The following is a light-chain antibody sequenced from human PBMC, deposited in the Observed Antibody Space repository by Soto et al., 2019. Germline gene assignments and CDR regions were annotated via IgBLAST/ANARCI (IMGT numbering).Light chain of an antibody. CDR1: NSNVGGHS. CDR3: GAWDSRLTARV. J-gene: IGLJ2*01. CDR2: DDS. Sequence: QSVLTQPPSVSAAPRQKVTISCSGSNSNVGGHSVSWFQQLPGTAPKLLIYDDSRRPSGIPDRFSGSKSGTSATLTITGLQTGDEADYYCGAWDSRLTARVFGGGTKLTVL. V-gene: IGLV1-51*01.